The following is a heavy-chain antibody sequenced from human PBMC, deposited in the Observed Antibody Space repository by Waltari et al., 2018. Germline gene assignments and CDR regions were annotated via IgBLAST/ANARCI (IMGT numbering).Heavy chain of an antibody. J-gene: IGHJ4*02. CDR3: AIVSMFQGVISPGYFDY. CDR1: GYTFTSYA. V-gene: IGHV1-3*01. CDR2: INAGNGNT. D-gene: IGHD3-10*01. Sequence: QVQLVQSGAEVKKPGASVKVSCKASGYTFTSYAMHWVRQAPGQRLEWMGWINAGNGNTKYSQKFQGRVTITRDTSASTAYMELSSLRSEDTAVYYCAIVSMFQGVISPGYFDYWGQGTLVTVSS.